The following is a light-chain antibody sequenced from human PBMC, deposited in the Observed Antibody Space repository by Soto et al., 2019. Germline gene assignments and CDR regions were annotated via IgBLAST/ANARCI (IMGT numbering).Light chain of an antibody. V-gene: IGKV3-20*01. Sequence: EIVLTQSPGTLSLSPGERATLSCRASQDVSSSYLAWYQQKLGQAPRLLMYGTSNRATGIPDRFSGSGSGTDFTLTISRLEAEDFAVYYCQQYGSSPPRVTFGPGTKVDIK. CDR2: GTS. CDR3: QQYGSSPPRVT. J-gene: IGKJ3*01. CDR1: QDVSSSY.